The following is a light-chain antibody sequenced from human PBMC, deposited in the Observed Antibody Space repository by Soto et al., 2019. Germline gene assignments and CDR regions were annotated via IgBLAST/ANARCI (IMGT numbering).Light chain of an antibody. J-gene: IGLJ2*01. CDR3: QTWATGIPV. CDR1: SGHSRYA. V-gene: IGLV4-69*01. CDR2: FNIDGSH. Sequence: QLVLTQSPSASASLGASVKLTCTLSSGHSRYAIAWHQQQPEKGPRYLKKFNIDGSHSKGDGIPDRFSGSSSGAERYLTISSLQSEDEGDYYCQTWATGIPVFGGGTKLTVL.